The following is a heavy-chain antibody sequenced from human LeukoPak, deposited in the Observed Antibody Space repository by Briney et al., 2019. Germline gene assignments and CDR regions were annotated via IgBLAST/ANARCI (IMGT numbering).Heavy chain of an antibody. Sequence: GGSLRLSCAASGFTFSSYGMHWVRGAPGKGLEWVAVISYDGSNKYYADSVKGRFTISRDNSKNTLYLQMNSLRAEDTAVYYCAKDHGGIAIWGQGTMVTVSS. CDR1: GFTFSSYG. CDR3: AKDHGGIAI. V-gene: IGHV3-30*18. J-gene: IGHJ3*02. CDR2: ISYDGSNK. D-gene: IGHD6-13*01.